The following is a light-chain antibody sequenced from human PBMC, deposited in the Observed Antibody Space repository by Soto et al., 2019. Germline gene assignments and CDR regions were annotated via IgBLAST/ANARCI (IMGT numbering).Light chain of an antibody. CDR1: QSVSSSY. CDR2: GAS. Sequence: EIVLTQSAGALFLSTGERATLSCRASQSVSSSYLAWYQQKPGQAPRLLIYGASSRATGIPDRFSGSGSGTDFTLTISRLEPEDFAVYYCQQYGSSPTWTFGQGTKVDIK. J-gene: IGKJ1*01. V-gene: IGKV3-20*01. CDR3: QQYGSSPTWT.